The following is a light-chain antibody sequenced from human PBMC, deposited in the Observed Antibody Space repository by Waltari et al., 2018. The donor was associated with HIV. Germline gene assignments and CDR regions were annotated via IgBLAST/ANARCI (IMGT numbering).Light chain of an antibody. CDR2: KDT. Sequence: SYELTQPPSVSVSPGQTATITCSGDPLPGQYASWYQQRPGQAPVAIIYKDTERPSGIPERFSGSSSGKTVTLIISEAQTEDEADYYCQSADSSGGFRVFGGGTRLSVL. CDR1: PLPGQY. V-gene: IGLV3-25*03. J-gene: IGLJ3*02. CDR3: QSADSSGGFRV.